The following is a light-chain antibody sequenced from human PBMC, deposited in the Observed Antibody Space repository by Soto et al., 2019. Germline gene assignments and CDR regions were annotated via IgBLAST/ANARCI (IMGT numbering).Light chain of an antibody. CDR1: SSDVGGYDY. J-gene: IGLJ2*01. CDR3: SSFTPSNTVI. V-gene: IGLV2-14*01. Sequence: QSVLTQPASVSGSPGQSITISCTGTSSDVGGYDYVSWYQHHPGKAPKLMIFEVDNRPSGVSKRFSGSKSGSTASLTISGLQAEDEADYYCSSFTPSNTVIFGGGTKLTVL. CDR2: EVD.